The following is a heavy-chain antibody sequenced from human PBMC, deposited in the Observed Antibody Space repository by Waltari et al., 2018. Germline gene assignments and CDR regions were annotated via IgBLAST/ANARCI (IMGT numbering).Heavy chain of an antibody. J-gene: IGHJ6*03. CDR2: IYWNDDK. CDR3: SHTKGETIFGVVTPPYYYYYMGV. V-gene: IGHV2-5*01. D-gene: IGHD3-3*01. Sequence: GWIRQPPGKALEWLALIYWNDDKRYSPSLNSRLTITKDTSKNQVVLTMTNMDPVDTATYYCSHTKGETIFGVVTPPYYYYYMGVWGKGTTVTVSS.